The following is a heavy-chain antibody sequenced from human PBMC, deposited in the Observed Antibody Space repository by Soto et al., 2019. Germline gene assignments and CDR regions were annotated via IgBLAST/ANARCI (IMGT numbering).Heavy chain of an antibody. D-gene: IGHD3-9*01. Sequence: PGGSLRLSCAASGFNFDDYAMHWVRQAPGKGLEWVSGISWNSGSIGYADSVKGRFTISRDNAKNSLYLQMNSLRAEDTALYYCAKEGATYYDILTGPGHGMDVWGQGTTVTVSS. CDR2: ISWNSGSI. CDR1: GFNFDDYA. V-gene: IGHV3-9*01. CDR3: AKEGATYYDILTGPGHGMDV. J-gene: IGHJ6*02.